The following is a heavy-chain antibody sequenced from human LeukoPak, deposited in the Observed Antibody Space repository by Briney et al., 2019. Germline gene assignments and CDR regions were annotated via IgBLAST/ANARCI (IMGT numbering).Heavy chain of an antibody. D-gene: IGHD6-13*01. V-gene: IGHV3-48*01. J-gene: IGHJ5*02. CDR2: ISSSSSTI. CDR1: GFTFSSSG. CDR3: ARDGVQAAGFIWFDP. Sequence: PGGSLRLSCVTSGFTFSSSGMHWVRQAPGKGLEWVSYISSSSSTIYYADSVKGRFTISRDNAKNSLYLQMNSLRAEDTAVYYCARDGVQAAGFIWFDPWGQGTLVTVSS.